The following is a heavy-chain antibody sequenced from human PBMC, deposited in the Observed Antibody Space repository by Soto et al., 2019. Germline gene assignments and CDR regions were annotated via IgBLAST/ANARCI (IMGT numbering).Heavy chain of an antibody. J-gene: IGHJ4*02. CDR1: GFTFSSYA. CDR3: ARALDFWSGYLSD. D-gene: IGHD3-3*01. CDR2: ISSGGTTI. Sequence: PGGSLRLSCAASGFTFSSYAMNWVRQAPGKGLEWVSYISSGGTTIYYADSVKGRFTISRDNAKNSLDLQMNSLRADGTAIYYCARALDFWSGYLSDWGQGTLVTVSS. V-gene: IGHV3-48*03.